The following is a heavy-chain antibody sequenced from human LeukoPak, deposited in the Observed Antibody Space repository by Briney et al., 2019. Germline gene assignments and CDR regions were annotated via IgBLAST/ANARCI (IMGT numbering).Heavy chain of an antibody. D-gene: IGHD3-9*01. CDR2: INPNNGGT. J-gene: IGHJ4*02. Sequence: ASVKVSCKASGYTFTGYYMHWVRQAPGQGREGMGWINPNNGGTNYAQKFQGRVTMTRDTSISTAYMELSRLRSDDTAVYYCARDREDILTGYDYWGQGTLVTVSS. CDR3: ARDREDILTGYDY. V-gene: IGHV1-2*02. CDR1: GYTFTGYY.